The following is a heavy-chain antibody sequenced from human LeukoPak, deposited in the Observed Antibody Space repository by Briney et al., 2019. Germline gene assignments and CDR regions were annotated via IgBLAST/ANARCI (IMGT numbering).Heavy chain of an antibody. V-gene: IGHV1-2*02. D-gene: IGHD6-13*01. CDR2: INPNNGGT. CDR3: ARGAGSSWFDY. Sequence: GASVTVSCKASGYTFTGYFIHWVRQAPGQGLEWMGWINPNNGGTDCAQKLQGRVTMTRDTSMSTAYMELSRLTSDDTAVYYCARGAGSSWFDYWGQGTLVTVSS. J-gene: IGHJ4*02. CDR1: GYTFTGYF.